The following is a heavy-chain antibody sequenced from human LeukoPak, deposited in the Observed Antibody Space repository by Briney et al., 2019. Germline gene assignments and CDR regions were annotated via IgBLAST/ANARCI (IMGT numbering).Heavy chain of an antibody. CDR1: GFTFSDYY. J-gene: IGHJ4*02. V-gene: IGHV3-11*04. CDR2: ISSSGSTM. D-gene: IGHD2-2*01. CDR3: ARLHSAKWYQRVDY. Sequence: KSGGSLRLSCAASGFTFSDYYMSWIRQAPGKGLEWVSYISSSGSTMYYADSAKGRFTISRDNAKNSLYLQMNSLRAEDTAVYYCARLHSAKWYQRVDYWGQGTLVTVSS.